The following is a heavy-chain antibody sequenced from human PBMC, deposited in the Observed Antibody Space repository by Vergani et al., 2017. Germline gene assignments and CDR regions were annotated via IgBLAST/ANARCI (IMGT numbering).Heavy chain of an antibody. CDR3: ARDRQREYYDFWSGYSDAFDI. CDR2: IRYDGNNK. CDR1: GFTFSSFG. D-gene: IGHD3-3*01. J-gene: IGHJ3*02. V-gene: IGHV3-30*02. Sequence: QVQLVESGGGVVQPGGSLRLSCAASGFTFSSFGMHWVRQAPGKGLEWVAFIRYDGNNKYYADSVKGRFTISRDDSQNTLYLQMNSLRAEDTAVYYCARDRQREYYDFWSGYSDAFDIWGQGTVVTVSS.